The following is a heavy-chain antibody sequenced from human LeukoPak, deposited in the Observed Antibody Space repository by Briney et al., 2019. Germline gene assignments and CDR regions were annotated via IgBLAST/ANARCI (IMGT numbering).Heavy chain of an antibody. CDR3: ARVWRLSGRPNPKYYFDY. CDR2: MYHSGSA. V-gene: IGHV4-59*01. CDR1: GGSISSDY. J-gene: IGHJ4*02. D-gene: IGHD3-16*01. Sequence: SETLSLTCTVSGGSISSDYWSWIRQPPGKGLEWIGYMYHSGSANYNASLKSRVTLSVDTSKNQFSLKLRSLTAADTAVYYCARVWRLSGRPNPKYYFDYWGQGTLVTVSS.